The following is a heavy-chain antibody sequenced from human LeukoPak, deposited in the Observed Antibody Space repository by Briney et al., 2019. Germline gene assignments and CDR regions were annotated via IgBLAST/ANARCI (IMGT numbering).Heavy chain of an antibody. CDR1: GFTFTSSA. J-gene: IGHJ6*02. CDR2: IVVGSGNT. D-gene: IGHD2-15*01. CDR3: AAGWVVAAKIFDYYGMDV. Sequence: ASVKVSCKASGFTFTSSAMQWVRQARGQRLEWIGWIVVGSGNTNYAQKFQERVTITRDMSTSTAYMELSSLRSEDTAVYYCAAGWVVAAKIFDYYGMDVWGQGTTVTVSS. V-gene: IGHV1-58*02.